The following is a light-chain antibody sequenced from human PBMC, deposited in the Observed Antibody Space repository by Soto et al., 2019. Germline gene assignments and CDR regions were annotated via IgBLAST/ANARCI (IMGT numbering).Light chain of an antibody. CDR3: QQYGSSPLT. V-gene: IGKV3-20*01. J-gene: IGKJ4*01. Sequence: EIVFAQAPATLSFSPGERAILSCRASQSVGTYLAWYQQKPGQAPKVLIYRASSRATGIPDRFSGSGSGTDFTLTISRLEPEDFAVYYCQQYGSSPLTFGGGTKVDIK. CDR2: RAS. CDR1: QSVGTY.